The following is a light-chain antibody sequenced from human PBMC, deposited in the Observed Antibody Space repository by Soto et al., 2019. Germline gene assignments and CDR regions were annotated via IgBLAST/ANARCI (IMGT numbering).Light chain of an antibody. J-gene: IGKJ4*01. CDR3: QQYNNWPLT. V-gene: IGKV3-15*01. CDR1: QNVYNN. Sequence: EIVMTQSPATLSVSPGESATLSCRADQNVYNNLAWYQQKPGQAPRLLIYHASSRATGIPARFSGSGSGTDFTLTITSLQSEDFAVYYSQQYNNWPLTFGGGTKVEIK. CDR2: HAS.